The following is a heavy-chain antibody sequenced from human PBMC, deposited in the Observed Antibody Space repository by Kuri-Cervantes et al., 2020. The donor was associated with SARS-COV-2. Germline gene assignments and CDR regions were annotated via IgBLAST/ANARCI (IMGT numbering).Heavy chain of an antibody. Sequence: GGSLKISCSASGFNFSRSDMHRVRQVPGKGLEWVAVISYDGKKKRCMASGKGRFTISRDNSQSTLYLQMQSLRSEDTGMYYCATDRDGFHDFWGQGTLVTVSS. D-gene: IGHD3-10*01. J-gene: IGHJ4*02. CDR2: ISYDGKKK. CDR3: ATDRDGFHDF. CDR1: GFNFSRSD. V-gene: IGHV3-30*03.